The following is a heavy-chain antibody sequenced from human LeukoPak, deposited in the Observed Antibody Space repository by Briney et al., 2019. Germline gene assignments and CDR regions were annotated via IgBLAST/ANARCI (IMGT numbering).Heavy chain of an antibody. D-gene: IGHD3-16*01. CDR3: ARALGDDPIDH. CDR1: GGSISSSSYY. J-gene: IGHJ4*02. V-gene: IGHV4-39*01. CDR2: IYYSGST. Sequence: SETLSLTCTVSGGSISSSSYYWGWIRQPPGKGLEWIGSIYYSGSTYYNPSLKSRVTISVDTSKNQFSLKLSSVTAADTAVYYCARALGDDPIDHWGQGTLVTVSS.